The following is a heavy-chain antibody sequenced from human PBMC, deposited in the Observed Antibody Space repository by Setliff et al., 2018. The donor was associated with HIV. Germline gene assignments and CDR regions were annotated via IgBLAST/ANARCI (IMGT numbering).Heavy chain of an antibody. V-gene: IGHV3-7*01. CDR2: INQDGSEM. J-gene: IGHJ4*01. CDR3: ARGIVHLPYYFDY. D-gene: IGHD3-16*02. Sequence: GESLKISCVASKFTFSFYSMTWVRQSPGKGLEWVANINQDGSEMSYVRSVKGRFTISRDNAKNSLYLRMNSLRAEDTAVYYCARGIVHLPYYFDYWGHGTRVTVSS. CDR1: KFTFSFYS.